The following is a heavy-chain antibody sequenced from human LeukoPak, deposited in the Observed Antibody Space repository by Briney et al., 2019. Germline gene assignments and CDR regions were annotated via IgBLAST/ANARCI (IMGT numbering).Heavy chain of an antibody. CDR2: IYYSGST. J-gene: IGHJ6*02. Sequence: SETLSLTCTVSGGSISSYYWSWIRQPPGKGLEWLGYIYYSGSTNYNPSLKSRVTISVDTSKNQFSLKLSSVTAADTAVYYCARVAVTTPPYYGMDVWGQGTTVTVSS. CDR3: ARVAVTTPPYYGMDV. CDR1: GGSISSYY. D-gene: IGHD4-17*01. V-gene: IGHV4-59*01.